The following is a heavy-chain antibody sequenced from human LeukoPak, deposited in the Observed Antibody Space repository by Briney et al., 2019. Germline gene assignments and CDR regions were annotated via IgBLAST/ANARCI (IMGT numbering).Heavy chain of an antibody. D-gene: IGHD3-10*01. Sequence: ASVKVSYKASGYTFTSYGISWVRQAPGQGLEWMGWISAYNGNTNYAQKLQGRVTMTTDTSTSTAYMELRSLRSDDTAVYYCARDLCYGSGSYYLVLLGYYYGMDVWGQGTTVTVSS. CDR1: GYTFTSYG. J-gene: IGHJ6*02. V-gene: IGHV1-18*01. CDR2: ISAYNGNT. CDR3: ARDLCYGSGSYYLVLLGYYYGMDV.